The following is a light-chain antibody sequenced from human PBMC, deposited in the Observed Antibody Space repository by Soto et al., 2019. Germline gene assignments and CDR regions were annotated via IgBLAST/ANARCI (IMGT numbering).Light chain of an antibody. CDR1: VLAKKY. J-gene: IGLJ7*01. CDR3: YSAADNFAV. V-gene: IGLV3-27*01. Sequence: SYELTQPSSVSVSPGQTARITCSGVVLAKKYARWFQQKPGQAPVLVIYKDSERPSGIPERFSGSSSGTTVTLTISGAQVEDEADYYCYSAADNFAVFGGGTQLTVL. CDR2: KDS.